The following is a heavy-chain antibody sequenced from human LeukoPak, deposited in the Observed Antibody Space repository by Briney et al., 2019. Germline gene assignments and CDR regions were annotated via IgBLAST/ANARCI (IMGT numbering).Heavy chain of an antibody. CDR1: RFTFSSYS. J-gene: IGHJ6*03. CDR3: ARRSEFGVLYYMDI. Sequence: GGSLRLSCVASRFTFSSYSMNWVRQAPGKGLEWVSYISGSSGTIYYADSMKGRFTISRDNAKNSLYLQINSLRAEDTAVYYCARRSEFGVLYYMDIWGKGTTVTVSS. V-gene: IGHV3-48*01. D-gene: IGHD3-16*01. CDR2: ISGSSGTI.